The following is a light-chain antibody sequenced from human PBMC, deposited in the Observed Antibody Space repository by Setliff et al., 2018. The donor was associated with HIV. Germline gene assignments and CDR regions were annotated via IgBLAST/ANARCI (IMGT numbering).Light chain of an antibody. V-gene: IGLV2-14*01. CDR2: QVN. CDR3: TSYTTGSTLYV. J-gene: IGLJ1*01. Sequence: QSALAQPASVSGSPGQSITISCTGTSNDVGRYDYISWYQQHPGKAPKLMIFQVNNRPSGVSNRFSGSKSGNTASLTISGLQAEDDADYYRTSYTTGSTLYVFGTGTKVTVL. CDR1: SNDVGRYDY.